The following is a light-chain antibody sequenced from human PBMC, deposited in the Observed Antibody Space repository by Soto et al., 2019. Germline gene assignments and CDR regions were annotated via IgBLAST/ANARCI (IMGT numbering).Light chain of an antibody. V-gene: IGKV1-5*01. CDR2: YGS. CDR1: QSISTW. CDR3: QHYRCYPWT. J-gene: IGKJ1*01. Sequence: DIQMTQSPSTLSASVGDSVTITCRASQSISTWLAWYQQKPGQAPQVLIYYGSSSENGVSSRFSGSGSGTEFTLTLSSLQPDDFATYFCQHYRCYPWTFVQGTKVEI.